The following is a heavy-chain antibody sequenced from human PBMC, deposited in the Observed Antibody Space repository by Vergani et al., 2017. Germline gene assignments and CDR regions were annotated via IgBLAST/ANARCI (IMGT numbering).Heavy chain of an antibody. Sequence: QVQLQESGPGLVKPSETLSLTCTVSGGSISSYYWSWIRQPPGKGLEWIGYIYCSGSTNYNPSLKSRVTISVDTSKNQFSLKLSSVTAADTAVYYCARVGGDYTLYYYYYYMDVWGKGTTVTVSS. CDR2: IYCSGST. J-gene: IGHJ6*03. CDR1: GGSISSYY. V-gene: IGHV4-59*01. CDR3: ARVGGDYTLYYYYYYMDV. D-gene: IGHD4-17*01.